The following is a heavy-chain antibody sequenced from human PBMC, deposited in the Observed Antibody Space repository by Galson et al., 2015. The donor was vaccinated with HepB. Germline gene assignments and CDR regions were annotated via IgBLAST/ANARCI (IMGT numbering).Heavy chain of an antibody. V-gene: IGHV6-1*01. J-gene: IGHJ6*02. CDR3: ARLRGGWKYCMDV. Sequence: CAISGDSVSSNSAAWNWTRQSPSRGLEWLGRTYYRSKWYNDYAVSVKSRITINPDTSKNQFSLKLSSVTAADTAVYYCARLRGGWKYCMDVWGQGTTVTISS. CDR1: GDSVSSNSAA. CDR2: TYYRSKWYN. D-gene: IGHD1-1*01.